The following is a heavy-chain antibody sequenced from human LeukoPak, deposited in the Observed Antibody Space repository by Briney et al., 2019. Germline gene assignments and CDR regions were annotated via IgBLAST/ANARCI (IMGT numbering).Heavy chain of an antibody. V-gene: IGHV5-51*01. CDR2: IYPGDSDT. Sequence: GESLKISCKGSGYSFSSYWIGWVRQMPGKGLEWMGIIYPGDSDTRYSPSFQGQVTISADKSISTAYLQWSSLKASDTAMYYRARRAGYSSSWYYFDYWGQGTLVTVSS. J-gene: IGHJ4*02. CDR3: ARRAGYSSSWYYFDY. D-gene: IGHD6-13*01. CDR1: GYSFSSYW.